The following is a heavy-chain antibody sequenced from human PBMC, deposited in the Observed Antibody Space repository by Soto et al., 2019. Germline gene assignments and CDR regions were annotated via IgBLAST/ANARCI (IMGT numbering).Heavy chain of an antibody. V-gene: IGHV3-23*01. J-gene: IGHJ4*02. D-gene: IGHD2-15*01. Sequence: GGSLRLSCVVSGLSLNNYAIAWVRHAPGKGLECVSTIDVLDGAWYSDSVRGRLAISRDVSRNTVYLQMSSLRVEDTAIHFCSDWRAGGPVNLDHWGPGTRVTVSS. CDR1: GLSLNNYA. CDR3: SDWRAGGPVNLDH. CDR2: IDVLDGA.